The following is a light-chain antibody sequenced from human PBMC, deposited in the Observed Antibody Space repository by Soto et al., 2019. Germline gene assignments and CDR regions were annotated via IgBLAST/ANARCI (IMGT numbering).Light chain of an antibody. J-gene: IGKJ1*01. CDR3: QQYNSYWT. CDR1: QSISSW. CDR2: DAS. Sequence: DIPMSQSLCTMSTSVGDRITITCRASQSISSWLAWYQQKPGKAPKLLIYDASSLESGVPSRFSGSGSGTEFTLTISSLQPDDFATYYCQQYNSYWTFGQGTKVDIK. V-gene: IGKV1-5*01.